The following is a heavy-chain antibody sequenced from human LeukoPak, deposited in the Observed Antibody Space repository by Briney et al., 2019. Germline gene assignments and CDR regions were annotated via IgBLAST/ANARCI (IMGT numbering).Heavy chain of an antibody. CDR1: GASISSGDYS. J-gene: IGHJ4*02. CDR2: IYHSGGT. D-gene: IGHD3-10*01. Sequence: PSETLSLTCAVSGASISSGDYSWSWIRQPPGTGLEWIGYIYHSGGTTYNPSLKSRLTISLDRSKNQISLKVNSVTAADTAVYYCAADYTSRSYRFDHWGQGTLVTVSS. V-gene: IGHV4-30-2*01. CDR3: AADYTSRSYRFDH.